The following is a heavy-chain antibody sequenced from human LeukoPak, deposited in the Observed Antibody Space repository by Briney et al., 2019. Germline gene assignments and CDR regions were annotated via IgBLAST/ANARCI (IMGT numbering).Heavy chain of an antibody. CDR2: INPSGGST. V-gene: IGHV1-46*01. CDR1: GYTFTSYY. Sequence: ASVKVSCKASGYTFTSYYMHWVRQAPGQGLEWMGIINPSGGSTSYAQKFQGRVTMTRDTSTSTVYMELSSLRSEDMAVYYCAGRATSPAFDIWGQGTMVTVSS. D-gene: IGHD5-12*01. CDR3: AGRATSPAFDI. J-gene: IGHJ3*02.